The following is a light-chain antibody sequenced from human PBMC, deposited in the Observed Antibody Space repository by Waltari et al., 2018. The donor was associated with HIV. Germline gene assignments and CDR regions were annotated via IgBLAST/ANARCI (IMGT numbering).Light chain of an antibody. V-gene: IGKV1-17*01. CDR3: LQHNGFPRT. Sequence: DIQMTQSPSSLSASVGDRIPITCRASQAIKNDLGWYQQKPGRAPTRLIYSASTLHTGVPARFRGSGSGRVFALSIDGLLPEDIGSYFCLQHNGFPRTFGQGTKIEI. CDR2: SAS. CDR1: QAIKND. J-gene: IGKJ1*01.